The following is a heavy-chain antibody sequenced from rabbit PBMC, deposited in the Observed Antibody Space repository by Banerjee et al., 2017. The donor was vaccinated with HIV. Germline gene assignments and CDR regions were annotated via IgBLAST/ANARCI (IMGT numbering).Heavy chain of an antibody. CDR2: IYTGSSGST. Sequence: QSLEESGGGLVQPEGSLTLTCTASGFSFSSSYYMCWVRQAPGKGLEWIACIYTGSSGSTYYASWAKGRFTISETSSTTVTLQMTSLTAADTATYFCARDLAGVIGWNFGLWGPGTLVTVS. D-gene: IGHD4-1*01. CDR3: ARDLAGVIGWNFGL. CDR1: GFSFSSSYY. V-gene: IGHV1S40*01. J-gene: IGHJ4*01.